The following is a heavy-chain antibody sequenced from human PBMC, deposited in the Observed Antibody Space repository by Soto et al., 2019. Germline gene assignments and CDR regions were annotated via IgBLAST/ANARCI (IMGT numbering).Heavy chain of an antibody. CDR1: GGSISTFY. V-gene: IGHV4-59*01. CDR3: ARDLLDTAMALDY. J-gene: IGHJ4*02. D-gene: IGHD5-18*01. Sequence: PSETLSLTCSVSGGSISTFYWTWIRQPPGKGLEWVGHIYYSGSTSYNPSLKSRVTISVDTSNNQFSLKLSSVTAADTAVYYCARDLLDTAMALDYWGQGTLVTVSS. CDR2: IYYSGST.